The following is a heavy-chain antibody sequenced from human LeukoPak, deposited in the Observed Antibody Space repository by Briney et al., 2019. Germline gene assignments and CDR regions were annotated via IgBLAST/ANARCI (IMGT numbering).Heavy chain of an antibody. CDR1: GFTFSSYW. D-gene: IGHD2-2*01. V-gene: IGHV3-74*01. CDR3: AGGPKQQLLWGRASNGFDP. CDR2: INSDGSST. Sequence: PGGSLRLSCAASGFTFSSYWMHWVRQAPGKGLVWVSRINSDGSSTSYADSVRGRFTISRDNAKNMLYLQMNSLRAEDTAVYYCAGGPKQQLLWGRASNGFDPWGQGTLVTVSS. J-gene: IGHJ5*02.